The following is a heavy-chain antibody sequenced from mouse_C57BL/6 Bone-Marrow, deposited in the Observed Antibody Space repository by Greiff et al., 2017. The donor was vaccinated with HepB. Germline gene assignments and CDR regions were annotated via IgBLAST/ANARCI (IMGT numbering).Heavy chain of an antibody. D-gene: IGHD2-1*01. Sequence: EVQLQQSGPVLVKPGASVKMSCKASGYTFTDYYMNWVKQSHGKSLEWIGVINPYNGGTSYNQKFKGKATLTVDKSSSTAYMELNSLTSEDSAVYYCARLDLYYGNPGAYWGQGTLVTVSA. J-gene: IGHJ3*01. V-gene: IGHV1-19*01. CDR1: GYTFTDYY. CDR3: ARLDLYYGNPGAY. CDR2: INPYNGGT.